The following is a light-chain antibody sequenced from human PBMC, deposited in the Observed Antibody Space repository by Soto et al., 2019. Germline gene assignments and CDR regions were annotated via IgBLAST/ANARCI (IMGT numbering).Light chain of an antibody. CDR3: LVDCGTLVV. CDR1: AGAVTSNQW. CDR2: DTS. V-gene: IGLV7-46*01. J-gene: IGLJ2*01. Sequence: QTVVTQEPSLTVSPGGTVTLTCGSSAGAVTSNQWPYWFQQKPGRAPRTLIYDTSSRHPWTPARFSGSLLGGKAALTLSGAQPDDEADYYCLVDCGTLVVYGGGTKLTVL.